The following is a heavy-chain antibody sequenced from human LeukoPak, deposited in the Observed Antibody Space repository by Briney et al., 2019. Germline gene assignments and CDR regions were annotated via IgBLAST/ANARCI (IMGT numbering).Heavy chain of an antibody. CDR1: GGSISRYY. V-gene: IGHV4-59*12. CDR3: ARDRFVGGKAFDI. D-gene: IGHD1-26*01. J-gene: IGHJ3*02. Sequence: SETLSLTCTVSGGSISRYYWSWIRQPPGKGLEWIGYIYYSGSTNYNPSLKSRVTMSVDTSKNQFSLKLSSVTAADTAVYYCARDRFVGGKAFDIWGQGTMVTVSS. CDR2: IYYSGST.